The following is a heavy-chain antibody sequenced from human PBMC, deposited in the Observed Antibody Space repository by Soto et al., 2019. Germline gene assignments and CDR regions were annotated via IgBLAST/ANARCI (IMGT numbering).Heavy chain of an antibody. J-gene: IGHJ4*02. CDR1: GGSFTSNNW. V-gene: IGHV4-4*02. CDR3: ASRDPGTSVDY. CDR2: IYRTGST. Sequence: PSETVSLTCAFSGGSFTSNNWWTWVRQPPGQGPEWIGEIYRTGSTNYNPSLKSRVTISLDKSENQFSLKVTSLTAADTAVYYCASRDPGTSVDYWGQGTLVTVSS. D-gene: IGHD1-7*01.